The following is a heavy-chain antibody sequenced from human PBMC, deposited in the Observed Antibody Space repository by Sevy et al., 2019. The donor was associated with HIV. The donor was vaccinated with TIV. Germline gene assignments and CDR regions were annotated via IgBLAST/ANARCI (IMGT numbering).Heavy chain of an antibody. J-gene: IGHJ4*02. CDR3: AKGNSGSFDY. V-gene: IGHV3-7*01. D-gene: IGHD3-22*01. CDR1: GFSFSTYW. CDR2: IKQDKSEK. Sequence: GGSLRLSCPASGFSFSTYWMHWVRQAPGKGLEWVANIKQDKSEKYYVASVKGRFTISRDNAKNSVYLEMNSLRPEDTAIYYCAKGNSGSFDYWGQGTLVTVSS.